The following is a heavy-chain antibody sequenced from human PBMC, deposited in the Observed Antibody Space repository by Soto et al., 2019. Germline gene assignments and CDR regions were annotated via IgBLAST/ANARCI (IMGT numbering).Heavy chain of an antibody. CDR1: GGTFSSYA. Sequence: SVKVSCKASGGTFSSYAISWVRQAPGQGLEWMGGIIPIFGTANYAQKFQGRVTITADESTSTAYMELSSLRSEDTAVYYCARTFTVTRYFDLWGRGTLVTVSS. CDR2: IIPIFGTA. CDR3: ARTFTVTRYFDL. J-gene: IGHJ2*01. D-gene: IGHD4-17*01. V-gene: IGHV1-69*13.